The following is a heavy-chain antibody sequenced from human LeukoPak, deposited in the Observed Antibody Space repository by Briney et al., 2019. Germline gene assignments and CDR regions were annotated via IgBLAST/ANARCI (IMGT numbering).Heavy chain of an antibody. Sequence: SVKVSCKASGGTFSSYAISWVRQAPEQGLEWMGGIIPIFGTANYAQKFQGRVTITTDESTSTAYMELSSLRSEDTAVYYCASSTNPGGWFDPWGQGTLVTVSS. J-gene: IGHJ5*02. V-gene: IGHV1-69*05. CDR1: GGTFSSYA. CDR2: IIPIFGTA. D-gene: IGHD1-1*01. CDR3: ASSTNPGGWFDP.